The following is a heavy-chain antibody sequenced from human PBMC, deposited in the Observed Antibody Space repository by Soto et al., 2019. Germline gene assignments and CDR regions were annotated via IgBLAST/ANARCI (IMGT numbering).Heavy chain of an antibody. V-gene: IGHV3-30*18. CDR1: GFIFSSYG. CDR2: ILYDGSNE. J-gene: IGHJ4*02. D-gene: IGHD1-26*01. CDR3: AKVIESGSYSTALDH. Sequence: QVQLVESGGGVVQPGRSLRLSCATSGFIFSSYGMHWVRQVPGKGLEWVALILYDGSNEAYADSVKGRFIITRDKSKSTLYLQMDSLRAEDTAVYYCAKVIESGSYSTALDHWGQGTRVTVSS.